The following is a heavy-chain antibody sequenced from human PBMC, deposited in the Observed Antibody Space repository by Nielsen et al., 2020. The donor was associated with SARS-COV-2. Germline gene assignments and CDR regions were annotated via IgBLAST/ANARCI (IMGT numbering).Heavy chain of an antibody. D-gene: IGHD4-17*01. Sequence: GESLKISCAASGFTFSSYAMSWVRQAPGKGLEWVSAISGSGGSTYYADSVKGRFTISRDNAKNSLYLQMNSLRAEDTALYYCAIFIMDDYGDFGLDYWGQGTLVTVSS. CDR2: ISGSGGST. V-gene: IGHV3-23*01. CDR3: AIFIMDDYGDFGLDY. CDR1: GFTFSSYA. J-gene: IGHJ4*02.